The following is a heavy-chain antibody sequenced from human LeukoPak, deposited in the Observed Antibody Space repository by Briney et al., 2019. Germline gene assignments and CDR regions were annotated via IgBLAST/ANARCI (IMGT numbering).Heavy chain of an antibody. CDR3: ARNIPARPQDY. Sequence: SQTLSLTCTVSGGSISSVNYYWSWIRQPAGKGLEWIGRIYTSGSTNYNPSLKSRVTISVDTSKNQFSLKLSSVTAADTAVYYCARNIPARPQDYWGQGTLVTVSS. CDR2: IYTSGST. D-gene: IGHD6-6*01. J-gene: IGHJ4*02. CDR1: GGSISSVNYY. V-gene: IGHV4-61*02.